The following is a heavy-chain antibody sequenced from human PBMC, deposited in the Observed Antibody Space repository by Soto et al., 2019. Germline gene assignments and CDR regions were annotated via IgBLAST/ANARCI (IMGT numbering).Heavy chain of an antibody. V-gene: IGHV1-18*01. CDR3: ARGYSSSSRYYYYGMDV. D-gene: IGHD6-6*01. CDR1: CYTFTSYG. CDR2: ISAYNGNT. Sequence: SVKVSCRASCYTFTSYGSSWVRPAPVQGLEWMGWISAYNGNTNYAQKLQGRVTMTTDTSTSTAYMELRSLRSDDTAVYYCARGYSSSSRYYYYGMDVWGQGTTVTVSS. J-gene: IGHJ6*02.